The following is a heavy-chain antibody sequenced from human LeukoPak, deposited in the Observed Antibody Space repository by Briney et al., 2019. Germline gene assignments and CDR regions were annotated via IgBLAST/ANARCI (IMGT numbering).Heavy chain of an antibody. Sequence: GGSLRLSCAASGFTVSSNYMSWVRQAPGKGLEWVSVIYSGGSTYYADSVKGRFTISRDNSKNTLYLQMNSLRAEDTAVYYCAKDITTVTLWNDAFDIWGQGTMVTVSS. CDR1: GFTVSSNY. J-gene: IGHJ3*02. D-gene: IGHD4-17*01. CDR3: AKDITTVTLWNDAFDI. CDR2: IYSGGST. V-gene: IGHV3-53*01.